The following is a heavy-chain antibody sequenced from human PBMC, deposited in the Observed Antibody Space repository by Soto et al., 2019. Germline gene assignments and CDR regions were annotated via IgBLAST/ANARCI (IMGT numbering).Heavy chain of an antibody. CDR2: ILPMFDRP. J-gene: IGHJ4*02. Sequence: QVQLVQSETEVKKPGSAVRVSCKASGGTFNTYAMNWVRQAPGQGLEWMGGILPMFDRPRYAQKFQGRVTITVDEPTTTAYMELSSMRSDDTAVYYCTRSIGSGGVIGGFDYLGQGTLVTVS. D-gene: IGHD3-16*02. V-gene: IGHV1-69*01. CDR1: GGTFNTYA. CDR3: TRSIGSGGVIGGFDY.